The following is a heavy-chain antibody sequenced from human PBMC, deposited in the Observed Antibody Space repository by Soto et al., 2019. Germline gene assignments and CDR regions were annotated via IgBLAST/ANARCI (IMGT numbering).Heavy chain of an antibody. V-gene: IGHV3-48*01. J-gene: IGHJ3*02. Sequence: EVQLVESGGGLVQPGGSLRLSCVASGFTFSAYSMNWVRQAPGKGLEWISYSRTLHNTIYYADSVKGRFTISRDDAKNSLYLQMSSLRAEDTAVYYCARDQDYAFDIWGLVTTVTVSS. CDR2: SRTLHNTI. CDR1: GFTFSAYS. CDR3: ARDQDYAFDI.